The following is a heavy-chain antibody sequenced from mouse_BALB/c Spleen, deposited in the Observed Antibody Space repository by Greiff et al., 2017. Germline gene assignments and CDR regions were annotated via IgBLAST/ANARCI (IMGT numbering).Heavy chain of an antibody. J-gene: IGHJ4*01. CDR2: INPYNGDT. Sequence: VQLQQSGPELVKPGASVKISCKASGYSFTGYFMNWVKQSHGKSLEWIGRINPYNGDTFYNQKFKGKATLTVDKSSSTAHMELLSLTSEDSAVYYCGIYYGYDVRAMDYWGQGTSVTVSS. CDR3: GIYYGYDVRAMDY. V-gene: IGHV1-37*01. D-gene: IGHD2-2*01. CDR1: GYSFTGYF.